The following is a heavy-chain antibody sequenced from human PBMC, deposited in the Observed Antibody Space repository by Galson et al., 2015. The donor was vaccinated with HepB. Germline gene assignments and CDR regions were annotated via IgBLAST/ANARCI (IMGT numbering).Heavy chain of an antibody. D-gene: IGHD3-22*01. CDR3: ARDSDSSGFLNYYHYGVDV. CDR1: GASISSGGYY. Sequence: TLSLTCTVSGASISSGGYYWSWIRQHPGKGLEWIGYIYYRVSTYYNPAHKSRVTISVDTSKNQFSLKLSSVTVADTAVYYCARDSDSSGFLNYYHYGVDVWGQGTTVTVSS. J-gene: IGHJ6*02. V-gene: IGHV4-31*03. CDR2: IYYRVST.